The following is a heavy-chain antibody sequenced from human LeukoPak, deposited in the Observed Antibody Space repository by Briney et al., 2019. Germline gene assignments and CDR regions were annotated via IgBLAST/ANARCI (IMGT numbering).Heavy chain of an antibody. Sequence: GASVEVSCKASGYTFADYSIHWVRQAPGQGLECMGWIIPDTGVAKYAQTFQGRVTMTRDTSITTTFMELSSLRSDDTAVYYCARAVEASALDVWGQGTMVTVSS. J-gene: IGHJ3*01. CDR2: IIPDTGVA. CDR3: ARAVEASALDV. CDR1: GYTFADYS. V-gene: IGHV1-2*02.